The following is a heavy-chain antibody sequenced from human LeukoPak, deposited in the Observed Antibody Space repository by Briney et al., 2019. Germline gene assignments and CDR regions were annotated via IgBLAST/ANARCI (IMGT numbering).Heavy chain of an antibody. D-gene: IGHD1-1*01. J-gene: IGHJ4*02. Sequence: PSETLSLTCTVSGGSISGSSYYWGWIRQPPGNGLEWIGSIYYSGTTYFNPPLKSRVTMSVDTSKNQFSLKLSSVTAADTAVYYCARDGSDNWGLFDSWGRGTLVTVSS. CDR1: GGSISGSSYY. V-gene: IGHV4-39*07. CDR2: IYYSGTT. CDR3: ARDGSDNWGLFDS.